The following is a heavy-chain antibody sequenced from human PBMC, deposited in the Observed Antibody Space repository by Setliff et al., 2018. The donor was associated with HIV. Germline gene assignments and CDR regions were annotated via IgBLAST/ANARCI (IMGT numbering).Heavy chain of an antibody. J-gene: IGHJ6*02. D-gene: IGHD3-3*01. V-gene: IGHV3-30*04. CDR1: GFTFRSYA. CDR2: LLYAGRDD. CDR3: ARVLEGTLGVVIYYYYGMDV. Sequence: PGGSLRLSCAASGFTFRSYAMHWVRQAPGKGLEWVAKLLYAGRDDFYSDSVKGRFTISRDNSNNTLFLQMNSLRPEDTAVYYCARVLEGTLGVVIYYYYGMDVWGQGTTVTVSS.